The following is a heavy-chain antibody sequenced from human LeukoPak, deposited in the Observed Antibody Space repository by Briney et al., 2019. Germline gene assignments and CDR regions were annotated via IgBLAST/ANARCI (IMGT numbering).Heavy chain of an antibody. V-gene: IGHV5-51*01. CDR2: IYPGDSDT. D-gene: IGHD2-21*01. CDR1: GYSFTSYW. CDR3: ARQTYCGGDCYLPDY. Sequence: GESLKISCEGSGYSFTSYWIGWVRQMPGKGLEWMGIIYPGDSDTRYSPSFQGQVTISADKSISTAYLQWSSLKASDTAMYYCARQTYCGGDCYLPDYWGQGTLVTVSS. J-gene: IGHJ4*02.